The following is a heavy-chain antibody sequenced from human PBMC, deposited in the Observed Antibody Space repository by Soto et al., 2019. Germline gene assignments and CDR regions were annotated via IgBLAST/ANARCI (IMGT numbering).Heavy chain of an antibody. V-gene: IGHV1-8*01. J-gene: IGHJ4*02. CDR2: MNPSGNT. CDR3: ARERPYFDY. Sequence: QVQLVQSGAEVKKPGASVKVSCKASGYTFTSYDINWVRQDTGQGLEWMGWMNPSGNTVYAQKFQGRITMTRNTSINTAYMELSSLRSEDTAVYYCARERPYFDYWGQGTLVTVSS. CDR1: GYTFTSYD.